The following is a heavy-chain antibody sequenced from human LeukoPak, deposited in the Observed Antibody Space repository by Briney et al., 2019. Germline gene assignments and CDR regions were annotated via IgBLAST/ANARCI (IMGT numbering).Heavy chain of an antibody. D-gene: IGHD1-20*01. V-gene: IGHV4-61*02. CDR1: AGSVSSGTYY. CDR2: IYTSGRT. CDR3: ASQTLTDDAFDI. Sequence: SETLSLTCTVSAGSVSSGTYYWNWIRQPAEKGLEWIGRIYTSGRTNYNPSLKSRVTISVDTSKNQFSLKLTSVTAADTAVYYCASQTLTDDAFDIWGQGTMATVSS. J-gene: IGHJ3*02.